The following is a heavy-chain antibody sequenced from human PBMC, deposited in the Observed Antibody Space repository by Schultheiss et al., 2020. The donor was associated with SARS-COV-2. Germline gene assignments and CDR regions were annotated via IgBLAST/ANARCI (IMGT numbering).Heavy chain of an antibody. CDR2: IYHSGST. Sequence: SQTLSLTCTVSGYSISSGYYWGWIRQPPGKGLEWIGSIYHSGSTYYNPSLKSRVTISVDTSKNQFSLKLSSVTAADTAVYYCARGDKFDYWGQGTLVTVSS. D-gene: IGHD3-9*01. J-gene: IGHJ4*02. V-gene: IGHV4-38-2*02. CDR3: ARGDKFDY. CDR1: GYSISSGYY.